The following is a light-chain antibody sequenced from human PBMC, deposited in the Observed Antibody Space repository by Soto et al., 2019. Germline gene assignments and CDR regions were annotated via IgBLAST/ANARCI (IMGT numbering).Light chain of an antibody. CDR2: ETT. J-gene: IGLJ1*01. Sequence: QSVLTQPPSVSAAPGQKVTISCSGSSSNVGNNYVSWYQQLPGTAPQLLIYETTKRPSGIPDRFAGSKSGTSATLGITGLQTGDEADYYCGAWDGSLSAFVFGTWTKLTVL. V-gene: IGLV1-51*02. CDR3: GAWDGSLSAFV. CDR1: SSNVGNNY.